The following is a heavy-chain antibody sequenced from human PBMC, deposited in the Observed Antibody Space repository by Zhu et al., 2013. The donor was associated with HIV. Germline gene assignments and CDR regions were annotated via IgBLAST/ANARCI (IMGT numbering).Heavy chain of an antibody. CDR3: ARDHCSSTSCPYGHWFDP. CDR2: ISAYNGNT. D-gene: IGHD2-2*01. CDR1: GYTFTSYG. J-gene: IGHJ5*02. V-gene: IGHV1-18*01. Sequence: QVQLVQSGAEVKKPGASVKVSCKASGYTFTSYGISWVRQAPGQGLEWMGWISAYNGNTNYAQKLRGRVTMTTDTSTSTAYMELRSLRSDDTAVYYCARDHCSSTSCPYGHWFDPWGQGTLVTVSS.